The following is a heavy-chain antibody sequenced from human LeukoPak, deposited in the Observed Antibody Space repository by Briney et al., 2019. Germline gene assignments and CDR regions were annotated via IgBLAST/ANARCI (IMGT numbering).Heavy chain of an antibody. CDR2: INHSGST. D-gene: IGHD5-18*01. CDR1: GGSFSGYY. J-gene: IGHJ6*03. CDR3: ARVGRGYSYGSFPRKGYYYYYMDV. V-gene: IGHV4-34*01. Sequence: SETLSLTCAVYGGSFSGYYWSWIRQPPGKGLEWIGEINHSGSTNYNPPLKSRVTISVDTSKNQFSLKLSSVTAADTAVYYCARVGRGYSYGSFPRKGYYYYYMDVWGKGTTVTVSS.